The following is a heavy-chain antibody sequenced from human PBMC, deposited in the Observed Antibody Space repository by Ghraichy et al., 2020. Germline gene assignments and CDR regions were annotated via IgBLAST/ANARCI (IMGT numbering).Heavy chain of an antibody. Sequence: GGSLRLSCAMSGFNFGDFAVGWVRQAPGKGLEWVSSIARSGSAAYTDSVKGRFTIASDNSKNILYLHMSSLRAEDTATYYCARYSGWNRSSYFLKSWGQGTLVTVSS. V-gene: IGHV3-23*01. D-gene: IGHD3-3*01. CDR1: GFNFGDFA. CDR3: ARYSGWNRSSYFLKS. CDR2: IARSGSA. J-gene: IGHJ5*02.